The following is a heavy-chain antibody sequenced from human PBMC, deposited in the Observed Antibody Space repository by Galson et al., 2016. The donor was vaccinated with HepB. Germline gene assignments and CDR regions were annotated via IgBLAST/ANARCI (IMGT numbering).Heavy chain of an antibody. D-gene: IGHD1-26*01. V-gene: IGHV3-23*01. Sequence: SLRLSCAASGFTFSNYAMTWVRQAPGKGPHFVSSISDSGATTYYPDSVKGRFTISRDNSKNTLYMQMNSLRAADTAVYFCARDDRWEKGTGLDVWGQGASVTVSS. CDR1: GFTFSNYA. J-gene: IGHJ6*02. CDR3: ARDDRWEKGTGLDV. CDR2: ISDSGATT.